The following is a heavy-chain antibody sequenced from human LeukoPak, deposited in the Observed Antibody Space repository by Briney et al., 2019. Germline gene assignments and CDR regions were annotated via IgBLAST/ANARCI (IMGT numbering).Heavy chain of an antibody. CDR1: GFTFSTYA. Sequence: GGSLRLSCAASGFTFSTYAMSWVRQIPGKGLEWDSAISGRDDGTYYADSVKGRFAISRDNSRNTPYLQMNTLRAEDTAVYFCAKSPVSSCRGSFCYPFDYWGQGNLVTVSS. J-gene: IGHJ4*02. V-gene: IGHV3-23*01. D-gene: IGHD2-15*01. CDR3: AKSPVSSCRGSFCYPFDY. CDR2: ISGRDDGT.